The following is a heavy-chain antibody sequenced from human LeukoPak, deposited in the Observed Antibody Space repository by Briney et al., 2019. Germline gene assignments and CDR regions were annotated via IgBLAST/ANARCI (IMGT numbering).Heavy chain of an antibody. CDR3: ARGSTYYDFWSGYYTLYYFDY. J-gene: IGHJ4*02. V-gene: IGHV4-61*02. CDR1: GGSISSGSYY. CDR2: IYTSGST. Sequence: SQTLSLTCTVSGGSISSGSYYWSWIRQPAGKGLEWIGRIYTSGSTNYNPSLKSRVTISVDTSKNQFSLKLSSVTAADTAVYYCARGSTYYDFWSGYYTLYYFDYWGQGTLVTVSS. D-gene: IGHD3-3*01.